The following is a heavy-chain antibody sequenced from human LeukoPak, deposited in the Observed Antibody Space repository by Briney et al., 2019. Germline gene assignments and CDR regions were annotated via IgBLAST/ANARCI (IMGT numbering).Heavy chain of an antibody. V-gene: IGHV3-33*06. J-gene: IGHJ6*03. Sequence: GGSLRPSCAASGITFSSYGMHWVRQAPGKGLEWVAVIWYDGSNEYYADSVKGRFTISRDNFKNTVYLQMDSLRAEDTAVYFCAKEGQQLGYYYYYMDVWGKGTTVTVSS. D-gene: IGHD6-13*01. CDR3: AKEGQQLGYYYYYMDV. CDR2: IWYDGSNE. CDR1: GITFSSYG.